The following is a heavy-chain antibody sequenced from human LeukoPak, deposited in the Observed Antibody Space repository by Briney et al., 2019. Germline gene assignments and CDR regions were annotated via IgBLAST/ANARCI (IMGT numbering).Heavy chain of an antibody. V-gene: IGHV1-8*01. CDR3: ARHRSRRLRFLEWFEGGMDV. D-gene: IGHD3-3*01. CDR1: GYTFTSCD. J-gene: IGHJ6*02. CDR2: MNPNSGNT. Sequence: ASVKVSCKASGYTFTSCDINWVRQATGQGLEWMGWMNPNSGNTGYAQKFQGRVTMTRNTSISTAYMELSSLRSEDTAVYYCARHRSRRLRFLEWFEGGMDVWGQGTTVTVSS.